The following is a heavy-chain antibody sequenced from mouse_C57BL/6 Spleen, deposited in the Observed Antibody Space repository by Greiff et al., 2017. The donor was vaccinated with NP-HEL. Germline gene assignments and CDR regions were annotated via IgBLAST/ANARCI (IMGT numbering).Heavy chain of an antibody. V-gene: IGHV1-63*01. D-gene: IGHD1-1*01. CDR2: IYPGGGYT. J-gene: IGHJ2*01. CDR3: ARRGRYGSSIFDY. Sequence: VQLQQSGAELVRPGTSVKMSCKASGYTFTNYWIGWAKQRPGHGLEWIGDIYPGGGYTNYNEKFKGKATLTADKSSSTAYMQFSSLTSEDSAIYYCARRGRYGSSIFDYWGQGTTLTVSS. CDR1: GYTFTNYW.